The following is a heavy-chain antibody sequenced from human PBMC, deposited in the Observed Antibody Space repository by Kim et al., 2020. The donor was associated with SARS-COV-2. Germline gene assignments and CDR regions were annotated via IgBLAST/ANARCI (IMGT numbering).Heavy chain of an antibody. J-gene: IGHJ6*02. CDR1: GGSVSSGSYY. CDR3: ARDSSGRDYYYYGMDV. D-gene: IGHD6-19*01. V-gene: IGHV4-61*01. Sequence: SETLSLTCTVSGGSVSSGSYYWSWIRQPPGKGLEWIGYIYYSGSTNYNPSLKSRVTISVDTSKNQFSLKLSSVTAADTAVYYCARDSSGRDYYYYGMDVWGQGTTVTVSS. CDR2: IYYSGST.